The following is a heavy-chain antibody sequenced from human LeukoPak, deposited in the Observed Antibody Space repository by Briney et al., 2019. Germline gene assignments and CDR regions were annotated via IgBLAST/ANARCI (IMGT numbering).Heavy chain of an antibody. D-gene: IGHD5-12*01. Sequence: ASVKVSCKASGGTFSSYAISWVRQAPGQGLEWMGGIIPIFGTANYAQKFQGRVTITADESTSTAYMELSSLRSEDTAVYYCARSPGRYSGYNWYFDYWGQGTLVTVSS. CDR3: ARSPGRYSGYNWYFDY. CDR2: IIPIFGTA. V-gene: IGHV1-69*13. J-gene: IGHJ4*02. CDR1: GGTFSSYA.